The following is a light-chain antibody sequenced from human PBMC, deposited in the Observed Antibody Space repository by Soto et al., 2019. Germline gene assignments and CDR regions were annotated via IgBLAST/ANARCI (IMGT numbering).Light chain of an antibody. CDR1: SSDIGAYDY. CDR2: EVN. Sequence: ALTQPASLSGSPGQSITISCTGTSSDIGAYDYVSWFQQHPGKAPKLMISEVNNRPSGVSNRFSGSKSGNTAYLTISGLQVEDEAEYFCFSFTTTCTHVFGTGTKVTVL. J-gene: IGLJ1*01. CDR3: FSFTTTCTHV. V-gene: IGLV2-14*01.